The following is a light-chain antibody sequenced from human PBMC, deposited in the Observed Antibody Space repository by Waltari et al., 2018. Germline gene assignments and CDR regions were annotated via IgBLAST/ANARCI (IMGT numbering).Light chain of an antibody. J-gene: IGKJ4*01. CDR3: QQSYSTSALT. Sequence: DIQMTQSPSSLSASVGDRVTITCRASQRISASLNWYQQKSGEAPKLLIYATSTLQSGVPSRFSGSGSGTDFALTISSLQPEDFATYYCQQSYSTSALTFGGGTKVEIK. V-gene: IGKV1-39*01. CDR2: ATS. CDR1: QRISAS.